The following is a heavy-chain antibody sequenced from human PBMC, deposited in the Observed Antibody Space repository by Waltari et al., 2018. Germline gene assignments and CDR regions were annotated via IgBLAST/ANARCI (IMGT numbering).Heavy chain of an antibody. V-gene: IGHV3-66*02. CDR3: ARDCRGGDVGYCSGGSFADSPGMDV. D-gene: IGHD2-15*01. Sequence: EVQLVESGGGLVQPGGSLRLSCAASGFTVSSNYMSWVRQAPGKGLEWVSVIYSGGSTYYADSVKGRFTISRDNSKNTLYLQMNSLRAEDTAVYYCARDCRGGDVGYCSGGSFADSPGMDVWGQGTTVTVSS. CDR1: GFTVSSNY. J-gene: IGHJ6*02. CDR2: IYSGGST.